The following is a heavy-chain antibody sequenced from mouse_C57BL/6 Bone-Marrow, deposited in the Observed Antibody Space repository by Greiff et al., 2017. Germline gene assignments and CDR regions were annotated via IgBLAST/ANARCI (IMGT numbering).Heavy chain of an antibody. CDR3: ARRGLPWFAY. J-gene: IGHJ3*01. CDR1: GYTFTSYG. Sequence: QVQLQQSGAELARPGASVKLSCKASGYTFTSYGISWVKQRTGQGLEWIGEIYPRSGNTYYNEKFKGKATLTADKSSSTAYMELRSLTSEESAVYFCARRGLPWFAYWGQGTLVTVSA. D-gene: IGHD3-3*01. V-gene: IGHV1-81*01. CDR2: IYPRSGNT.